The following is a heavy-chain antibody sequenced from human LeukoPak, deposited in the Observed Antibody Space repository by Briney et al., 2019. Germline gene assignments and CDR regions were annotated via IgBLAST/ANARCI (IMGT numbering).Heavy chain of an antibody. V-gene: IGHV3-53*01. CDR3: ARSVWFGKPRDN. D-gene: IGHD3-10*01. CDR1: GFTVSSNY. J-gene: IGHJ4*02. CDR2: IYSGGST. Sequence: TGGSLRLSCAASGFTVSSNYMSWVRQAPGKGLEWGSVIYSGGSTYYADSVKGRFTISRDNSKNTLYLQMNSLRAEDTAVYYCARSVWFGKPRDNWGQGTLVTVSS.